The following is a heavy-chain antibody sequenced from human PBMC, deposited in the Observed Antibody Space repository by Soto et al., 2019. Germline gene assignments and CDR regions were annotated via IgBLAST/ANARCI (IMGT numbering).Heavy chain of an antibody. CDR3: ARDRGGMDV. Sequence: SETLSLTCTVSGGSIRSDYWTWIRQSPGKGLEWIGYIYHSGSTKYNPSLKSRVTLSLDTSRNQFALKLTSVTAADTAVYYCARDRGGMDVWGQGTTVTVSS. CDR1: GGSIRSDY. J-gene: IGHJ6*02. V-gene: IGHV4-59*01. D-gene: IGHD1-26*01. CDR2: IYHSGST.